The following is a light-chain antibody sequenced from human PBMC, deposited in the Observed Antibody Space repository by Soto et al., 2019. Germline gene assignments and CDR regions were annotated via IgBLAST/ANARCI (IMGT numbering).Light chain of an antibody. Sequence: DVLLTQSPSALSASLGDRVTITCRASQGLGHFLAWYQHKTGEAPRPLIYHASTLESGVPSRFGGSGSGTEFTLTISRLQPDFVATYYCQQYETYSLATFGQDTGVDIK. CDR3: QQYETYSLAT. J-gene: IGKJ1*01. CDR2: HAS. V-gene: IGKV1-5*01. CDR1: QGLGHF.